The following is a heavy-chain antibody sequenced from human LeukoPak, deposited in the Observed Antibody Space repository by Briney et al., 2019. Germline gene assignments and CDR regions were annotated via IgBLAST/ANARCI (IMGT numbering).Heavy chain of an antibody. J-gene: IGHJ5*02. D-gene: IGHD4-11*01. CDR1: GGSVSSGNYY. Sequence: SETLSLTCTVSGGSVSSGNYYWSWIRQPPGKGLEWIGYIYYSGSTNYNPSLKSRVTISVDTSKNQFSLKLSSVTAADTAVYYCARYSNYVSGFDPWGRGTLVTVSS. CDR3: ARYSNYVSGFDP. CDR2: IYYSGST. V-gene: IGHV4-61*01.